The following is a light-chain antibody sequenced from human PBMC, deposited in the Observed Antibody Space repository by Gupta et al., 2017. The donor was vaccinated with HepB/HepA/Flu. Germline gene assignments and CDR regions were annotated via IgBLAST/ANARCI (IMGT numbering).Light chain of an antibody. V-gene: IGLV2-14*01. CDR1: SSDV. CDR2: AVS. Sequence: QSALPQPASVSGSPGQSITIPCTGTSSDVSWYQQHPGKAPKLMIYAVSNRPARVSYRFSGSKSGDTASLTISGLQAEDEADYYCSSFTSTSSLAVFGGGTKLTVL. J-gene: IGLJ3*02. CDR3: SSFTSTSSLAV.